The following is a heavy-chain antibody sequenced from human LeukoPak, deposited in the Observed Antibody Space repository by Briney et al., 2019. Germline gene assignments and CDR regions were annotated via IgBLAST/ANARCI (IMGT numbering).Heavy chain of an antibody. J-gene: IGHJ5*02. V-gene: IGHV1-2*02. Sequence: ASVKVSCKASGYTFTGYYMHWVRQAPGQGPEWMGWINPNSGGTNYAQKFQGRVTMTRDTSISTAYMELSRLRSDDTAVYYCASWRYYDSSGPGGPWGQGTLVTVSS. D-gene: IGHD3-22*01. CDR3: ASWRYYDSSGPGGP. CDR1: GYTFTGYY. CDR2: INPNSGGT.